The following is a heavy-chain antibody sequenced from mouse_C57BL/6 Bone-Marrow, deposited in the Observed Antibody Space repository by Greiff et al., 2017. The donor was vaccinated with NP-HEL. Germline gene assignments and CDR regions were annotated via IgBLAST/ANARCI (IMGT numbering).Heavy chain of an antibody. J-gene: IGHJ4*01. Sequence: VKQSHGKSLEWIGDINPNNGGTSYNQKFKGKATLTVDKSSSTAYMELRSLTSEDSAVYYCAGADYDAMDYWGQGTSVTVSS. D-gene: IGHD3-3*01. CDR2: INPNNGGT. V-gene: IGHV1-26*01. CDR3: AGADYDAMDY.